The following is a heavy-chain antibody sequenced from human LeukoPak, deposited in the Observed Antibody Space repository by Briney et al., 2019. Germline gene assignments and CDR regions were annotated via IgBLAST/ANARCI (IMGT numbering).Heavy chain of an antibody. CDR3: ARRRYHDSSGYYPFDY. V-gene: IGHV5-51*01. J-gene: IGHJ4*02. D-gene: IGHD3-22*01. CDR2: IYRGESDT. CDR1: GYSFSNYW. Sequence: GESLEISLQGSGYSFSNYWIAWVRPVPGKGLEGMGIIYRGESDTRYSASCEGQVTISADKSISTAYLQWSSLRASHTAMYYCARRRYHDSSGYYPFDYWGQGTLVTVSS.